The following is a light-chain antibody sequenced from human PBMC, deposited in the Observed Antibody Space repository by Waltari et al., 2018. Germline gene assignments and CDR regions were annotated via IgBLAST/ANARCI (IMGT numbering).Light chain of an antibody. V-gene: IGLV2-23*01. CDR2: EDR. CDR1: STDGGGYSL. CDR3: CSYAGYSTYV. J-gene: IGLJ1*01. Sequence: QSALTQPASVSGSPGQSITISCPGTSTDGGGYSLVSGYQKPPGKAPKLILYEDRKRPSGVSDRFSGSTSGNTASLTISGLQAEDEADYFCCSYAGYSTYVFGTGTKVTVL.